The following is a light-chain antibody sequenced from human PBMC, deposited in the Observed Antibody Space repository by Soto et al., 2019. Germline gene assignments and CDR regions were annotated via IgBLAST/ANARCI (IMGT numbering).Light chain of an antibody. J-gene: IGLJ1*01. V-gene: IGLV1-40*01. CDR3: QSYDSSLSGYV. CDR2: GST. CDR1: GSNIGAPYD. Sequence: QSVLTQPPSLSGAPGQRVTISCTGSGSNIGAPYDVHRYQHPPGTAPKLLIYGSTNRPSGVPGRFSGSKSGTSASLAITGLQAEDEADYYCQSYDSSLSGYVFGAGTKVTVL.